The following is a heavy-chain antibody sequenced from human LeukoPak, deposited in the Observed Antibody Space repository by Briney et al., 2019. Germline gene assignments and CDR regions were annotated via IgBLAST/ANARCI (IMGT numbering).Heavy chain of an antibody. V-gene: IGHV3-21*01. J-gene: IGHJ4*02. D-gene: IGHD3-16*01. CDR3: ARGDTFSTY. CDR2: ISNSSSYM. Sequence: PGGSLRLSCAASGFTFCSFSMNWVRQAPGKGLEWVSSISNSSSYMYYADSVKGRFTISRDNAKNSLFLQMNSLRAEDTAVYFCARGDTFSTYWGQGTLVTVSS. CDR1: GFTFCSFS.